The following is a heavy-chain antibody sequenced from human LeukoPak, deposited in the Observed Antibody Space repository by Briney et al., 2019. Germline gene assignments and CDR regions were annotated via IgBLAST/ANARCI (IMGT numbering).Heavy chain of an antibody. CDR1: GYSFTSYW. J-gene: IGHJ4*02. CDR3: ASPYYDILTGLRA. V-gene: IGHV5-51*01. Sequence: GESLKISCKGSGYSFTSYWIGWVRQMPGKGLEWMGIIYPGDSDIRYSPSFQGQVTISADKSISTAYLQWSSLKASDTAMYYCASPYYDILTGLRAWGQGTLVTVSS. CDR2: IYPGDSDI. D-gene: IGHD3-9*01.